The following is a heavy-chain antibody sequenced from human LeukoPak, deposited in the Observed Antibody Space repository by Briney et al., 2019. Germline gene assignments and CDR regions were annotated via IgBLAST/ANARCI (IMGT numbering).Heavy chain of an antibody. CDR3: ARDGPIVVVVAATDDAFDI. V-gene: IGHV1-18*01. CDR1: GYTFTNYG. Sequence: ASVKVSCKASGYTFTNYGISWVRQAPGQGLEWMGWISAYNGNTNYAQKFQGRVTITADKSTSTAYMELSSLRSEDTAVYYCARDGPIVVVVAATDDAFDIWGQGTMVTVSS. CDR2: ISAYNGNT. J-gene: IGHJ3*02. D-gene: IGHD2-15*01.